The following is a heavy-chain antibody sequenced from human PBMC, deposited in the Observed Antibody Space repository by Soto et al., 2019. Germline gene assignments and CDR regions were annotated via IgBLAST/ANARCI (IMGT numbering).Heavy chain of an antibody. D-gene: IGHD6-6*01. J-gene: IGHJ5*02. CDR3: ARVYPYSSSASNWFDP. Sequence: VKVSCKASGYTFTSYYMHWVRQAPGQGLEWMGIINPSGGSTSYAQKFQGRVTMTRDTSTSTVYMELSSLRSEDTAVYYCARVYPYSSSASNWFDPWGQGTLVTGSS. CDR1: GYTFTSYY. CDR2: INPSGGST. V-gene: IGHV1-46*03.